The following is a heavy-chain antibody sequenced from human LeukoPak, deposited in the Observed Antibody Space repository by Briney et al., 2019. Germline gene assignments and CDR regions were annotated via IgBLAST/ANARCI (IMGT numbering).Heavy chain of an antibody. CDR2: ISYRGST. D-gene: IGHD4-17*01. CDR1: GDSFSSLY. J-gene: IGHJ3*02. V-gene: IGHV4-59*11. CDR3: ARDLITVTKGFDI. Sequence: SETLSLTCTVSGDSFSSLYWTWIRQPPGKGLEWIGYISYRGSTNYNPSLKSRVTISIDTSKNQFSLKLSSVTAADTAVYYCARDLITVTKGFDIWGQGTMVSVSS.